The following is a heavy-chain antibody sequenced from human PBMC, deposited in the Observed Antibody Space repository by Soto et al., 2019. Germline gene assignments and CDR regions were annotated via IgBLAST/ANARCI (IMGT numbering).Heavy chain of an antibody. Sequence: SETLSLTCAVYGGSFSGYYWNWIRQPPGKGLEWIGEINNSGSTHYNPSLKSRVTISVDTSKNQFSLKLTSMTAADTAVYYCASGPGCSGGSCYWSWFDPWGQGTPVTVSS. CDR2: INNSGST. J-gene: IGHJ5*02. CDR3: ASGPGCSGGSCYWSWFDP. V-gene: IGHV4-34*01. CDR1: GGSFSGYY. D-gene: IGHD2-15*01.